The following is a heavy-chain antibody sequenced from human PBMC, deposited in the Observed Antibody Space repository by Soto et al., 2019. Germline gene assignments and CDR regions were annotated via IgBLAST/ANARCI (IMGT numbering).Heavy chain of an antibody. J-gene: IGHJ6*02. CDR3: AREGDRPYYYYGMAV. Sequence: QVQLVQSGNEVKKPGASVNVSCKASGYSFTRYGISWVRQAPGQGLEWMGWISGYNGKTKYAQKLQGRGSMTTDTSTSTAYMELRTLGPDDTAGYSCAREGDRPYYYYGMAVWGQGPTVTVSS. V-gene: IGHV1-18*01. D-gene: IGHD3-16*01. CDR1: GYSFTRYG. CDR2: ISGYNGKT.